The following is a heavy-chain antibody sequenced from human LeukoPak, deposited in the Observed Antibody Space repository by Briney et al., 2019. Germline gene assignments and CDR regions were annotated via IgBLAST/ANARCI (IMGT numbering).Heavy chain of an antibody. CDR1: GGSISSGGYS. Sequence: PSETLSLTCTVSGGSISSGGYSWTWIRQHSGKGLGWIGYIYYTGSTYYNPSLKSRVTISVDTSKNQFSLKLSSVTAADTAVYYCVRARGPSLGSAYDYWGQGTLVTVSS. V-gene: IGHV4-31*03. J-gene: IGHJ4*02. CDR3: VRARGPSLGSAYDY. D-gene: IGHD3-22*01. CDR2: IYYTGST.